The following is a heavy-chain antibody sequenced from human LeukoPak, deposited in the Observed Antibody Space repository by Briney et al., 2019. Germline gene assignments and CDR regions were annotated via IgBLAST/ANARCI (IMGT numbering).Heavy chain of an antibody. V-gene: IGHV4-34*01. CDR1: GGSFSGYY. D-gene: IGHD6-19*01. Sequence: SETLSLTCAVYGGSFSGYYWSWIRQPPGKGLEWVGEINHSGSTNYNLSLKSRVTISVDTSKNQFSLKLSSVTAADTAVYYCARGIGQWLAVFYYFDYWGQGTLVTVSS. J-gene: IGHJ4*02. CDR2: INHSGST. CDR3: ARGIGQWLAVFYYFDY.